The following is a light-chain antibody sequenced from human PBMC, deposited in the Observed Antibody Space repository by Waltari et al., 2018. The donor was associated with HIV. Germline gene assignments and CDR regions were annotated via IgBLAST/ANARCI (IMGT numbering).Light chain of an antibody. CDR3: QHGRT. Sequence: EIVLTQSPGTLYLSPGESATISCRASQSVSSRYLAGYQQKRGQAPRLLIFGAYSRATGIPDRFSGSGSGTDFTLTINRLESEDFAVYYCQHGRTFGQWTKVEIK. V-gene: IGKV3-20*01. CDR2: GAY. J-gene: IGKJ1*01. CDR1: QSVSSRY.